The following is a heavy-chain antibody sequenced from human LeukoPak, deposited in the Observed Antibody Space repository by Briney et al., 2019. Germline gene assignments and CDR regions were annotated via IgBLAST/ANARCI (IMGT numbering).Heavy chain of an antibody. Sequence: ASVKVSCKASGYTFTSYYMHWVRQAPGQGREWMGIINPSGGSTSYAQKFQGRVTMTRDTSTSTVYMELSRLRSDDTAVYYCARGREVRGVIIPPDYWGQGTLVTVSS. CDR1: GYTFTSYY. CDR2: INPSGGST. J-gene: IGHJ4*02. V-gene: IGHV1-46*01. D-gene: IGHD3-10*01. CDR3: ARGREVRGVIIPPDY.